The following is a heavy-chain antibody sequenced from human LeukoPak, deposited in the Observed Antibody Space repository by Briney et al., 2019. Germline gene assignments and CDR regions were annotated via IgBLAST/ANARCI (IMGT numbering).Heavy chain of an antibody. Sequence: SETLSLTCTVSGGSTSSDYWSWIRQSPGKGLEWVGYVYNSGDTGKNPSLKSRVTILLDTSKNQCSLKLTSVSAADTAVYYCARSRYCSSTSCYVFDYWGQGTLVTVSS. J-gene: IGHJ4*02. CDR2: VYNSGDT. CDR1: GGSTSSDY. CDR3: ARSRYCSSTSCYVFDY. V-gene: IGHV4-59*08. D-gene: IGHD2-2*01.